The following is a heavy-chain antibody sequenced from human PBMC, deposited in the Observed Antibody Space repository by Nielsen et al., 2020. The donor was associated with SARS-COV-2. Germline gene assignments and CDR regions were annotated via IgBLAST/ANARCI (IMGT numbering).Heavy chain of an antibody. V-gene: IGHV3-23*01. D-gene: IGHD3-3*01. Sequence: GESLKISCAASGFTFSNFAMNWVRQAPGKGLEWVSTIGVSGGGTYYADSLKGRFTISRDNSKNTVYLQMNSLRAEDTAVYHCAKDVWSGAHQIGPDYWGQGTLVTVSS. CDR1: GFTFSNFA. CDR2: IGVSGGGT. J-gene: IGHJ4*02. CDR3: AKDVWSGAHQIGPDY.